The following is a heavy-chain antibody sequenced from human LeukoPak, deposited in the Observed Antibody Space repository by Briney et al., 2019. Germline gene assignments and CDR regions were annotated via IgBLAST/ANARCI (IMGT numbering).Heavy chain of an antibody. CDR3: IKDLRLDLHFDTFDV. J-gene: IGHJ3*01. V-gene: IGHV3-74*01. CDR1: GFTFSNW. D-gene: IGHD5/OR15-5a*01. Sequence: GGSLRLSCAASGFTFSNWMHWVRQAPGKGLVWVSRINSDGSSPNYADSVKGRFTISRDNAKNSLYLQMNSLRPEDTALYYCIKDLRLDLHFDTFDVWGQGTMVTVSS. CDR2: INSDGSSP.